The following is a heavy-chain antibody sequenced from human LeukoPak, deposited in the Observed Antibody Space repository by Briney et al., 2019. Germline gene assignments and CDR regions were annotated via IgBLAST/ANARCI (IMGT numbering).Heavy chain of an antibody. CDR2: ISSSGSTI. D-gene: IGHD3-22*01. J-gene: IGHJ4*02. CDR3: ARDGPDYYDSSGYYYLTPPYY. Sequence: GGSLRLSCAASGFTFSDYYMSWIRQAPGKGLEWVSYISSSGSTIYYADSGKGRFTISRDNAKNSLYLQMNSLRAEDTAVYYCARDGPDYYDSSGYYYLTPPYYWGQGTLVTVSS. V-gene: IGHV3-11*01. CDR1: GFTFSDYY.